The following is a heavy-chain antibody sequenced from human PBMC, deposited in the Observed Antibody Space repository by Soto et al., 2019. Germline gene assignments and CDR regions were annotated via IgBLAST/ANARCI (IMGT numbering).Heavy chain of an antibody. CDR3: AAAGLMVDAPFDY. CDR2: ISSSSTTI. V-gene: IGHV3-48*01. Sequence: EVQLVESGGGLVQPGGSLRLSCAASGFTFSSYSMNWVRQAPGKGLEWVSYISSSSTTIYYADSVKGRFTISRDNAKNSLYLQMNSLRAEDTAVYYCAAAGLMVDAPFDYLGQGTLVTVSS. CDR1: GFTFSSYS. J-gene: IGHJ4*02. D-gene: IGHD2-8*01.